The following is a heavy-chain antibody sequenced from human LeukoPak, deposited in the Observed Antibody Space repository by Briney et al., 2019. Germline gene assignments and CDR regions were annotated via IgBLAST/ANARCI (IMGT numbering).Heavy chain of an antibody. Sequence: SETLSLTCTVSGGSISSSGYCWGWIRQPPGKGLEWIGEINHRGSTNYNPSLKSRVTISVDTSKNQFSLKLSSVTAADTAVYYCARGLRQLVRSWHYWGQGTLVTVSS. J-gene: IGHJ4*02. CDR2: INHRGST. D-gene: IGHD6-6*01. CDR3: ARGLRQLVRSWHY. V-gene: IGHV4-39*07. CDR1: GGSISSSGYC.